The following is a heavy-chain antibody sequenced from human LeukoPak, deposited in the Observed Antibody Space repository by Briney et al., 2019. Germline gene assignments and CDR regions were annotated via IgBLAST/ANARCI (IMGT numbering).Heavy chain of an antibody. CDR3: ARGGAYSSSWYGGAFDI. CDR2: IYYSGRT. J-gene: IGHJ3*02. V-gene: IGHV4-59*01. CDR1: AGSISSYH. D-gene: IGHD6-13*01. Sequence: SETLSLTCTVSAGSISSYHWSWIRQPPGKGLEWIGYIYYSGRTNYIPSLKSRVTISVDTSKNQFSLKLNSVTTADTAVYYCARGGAYSSSWYGGAFDIWGQGTMVTVSS.